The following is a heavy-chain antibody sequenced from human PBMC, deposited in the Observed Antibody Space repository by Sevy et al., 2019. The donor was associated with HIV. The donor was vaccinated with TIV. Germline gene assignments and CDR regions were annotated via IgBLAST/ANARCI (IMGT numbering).Heavy chain of an antibody. CDR2: IKQDGSEK. D-gene: IGHD3-3*01. CDR1: GFTFSSYW. J-gene: IGHJ1*01. Sequence: GGSLRLSCAASGFTFSSYWMSWVRQAPGKGLEWVANIKQDGSEKYYVDSVKGRFTISRDNAKNSLYLQMNSLRAEDTAVYYCARAHELRFLEWLLYPEYFQHWGQVTLVTVSS. CDR3: ARAHELRFLEWLLYPEYFQH. V-gene: IGHV3-7*01.